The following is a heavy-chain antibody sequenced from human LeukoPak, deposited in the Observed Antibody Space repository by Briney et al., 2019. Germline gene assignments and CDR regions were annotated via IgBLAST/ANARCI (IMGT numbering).Heavy chain of an antibody. CDR1: GFTFSSYA. J-gene: IGHJ6*03. Sequence: GGSLRLSCAASGFTFSSYAMSSVRQAPGKGLEWVSAISGSGGSTYYADSVKGRFTISRDNSKNTLYLQMNSLRAEDTAVYYCAKCILTGYYKGYMDVWGKGTTVTISS. CDR2: ISGSGGST. D-gene: IGHD3-9*01. CDR3: AKCILTGYYKGYMDV. V-gene: IGHV3-23*01.